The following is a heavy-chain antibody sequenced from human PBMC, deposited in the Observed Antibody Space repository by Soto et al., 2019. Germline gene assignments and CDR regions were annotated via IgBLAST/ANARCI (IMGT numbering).Heavy chain of an antibody. Sequence: PGGSLRLSCAVSGFSFGSYWMSWVRQAPGKGLEWLASIKDDGSERYYLDSVKGRFTISRDNAKDSLSLQMNSLRGEDTAFYYCARDVGPVTIFGEALSGYFDFWCQGTLVTGSS. D-gene: IGHD3-3*01. CDR1: GFSFGSYW. J-gene: IGHJ4*02. CDR2: IKDDGSER. CDR3: ARDVGPVTIFGEALSGYFDF. V-gene: IGHV3-7*03.